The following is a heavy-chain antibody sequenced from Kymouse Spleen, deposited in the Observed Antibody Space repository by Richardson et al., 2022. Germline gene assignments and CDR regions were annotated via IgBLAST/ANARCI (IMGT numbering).Heavy chain of an antibody. D-gene: IGHD6-6*01. Sequence: QVQLVESGGGVVQPGRSLRLSCAASGFTFSSYGMHWVRQAPGKGLEWVAVIWYDGSNKYYADSVKGRFTISRDNSKNTLYLQMNSLRAEDTAVYYCARDSSSSGDYYYYGMDVWGQGTTVTVSS. CDR2: IWYDGSNK. V-gene: IGHV3-33*01. CDR1: GFTFSSYG. CDR3: ARDSSSSGDYYYYGMDV. J-gene: IGHJ6*02.